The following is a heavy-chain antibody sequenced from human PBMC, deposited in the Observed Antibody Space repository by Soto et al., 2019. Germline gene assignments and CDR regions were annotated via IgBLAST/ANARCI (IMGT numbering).Heavy chain of an antibody. J-gene: IGHJ4*02. CDR2: IYYSGST. Sequence: QSQTLSLTCTVSGGSISSYYWSWIRQPPGKGLEWIGYIYYSGSTNYNPSLKSRVTISVDTSKNQFSLKLSSVTAADTAVYYCASGGELLPFDYWGQGTLVTVSS. V-gene: IGHV4-59*01. CDR3: ASGGELLPFDY. CDR1: GGSISSYY. D-gene: IGHD3-10*01.